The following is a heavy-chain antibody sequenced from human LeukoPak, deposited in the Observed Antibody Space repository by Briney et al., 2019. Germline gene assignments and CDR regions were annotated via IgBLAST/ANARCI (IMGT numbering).Heavy chain of an antibody. V-gene: IGHV1-3*01. D-gene: IGHD2-2*01. CDR3: ARVRYQLLDPYYYGMDV. CDR2: INAGNGNT. CDR1: GYTFTSYA. Sequence: ASVKVSCKASGYTFTSYAMHWVRQAPGQRLEWMGWINAGNGNTKYSQKFQGRVTITRDTSASTAYMELSSLRSEDTAVYYCARVRYQLLDPYYYGMDVGGKGTTVTVSS. J-gene: IGHJ6*04.